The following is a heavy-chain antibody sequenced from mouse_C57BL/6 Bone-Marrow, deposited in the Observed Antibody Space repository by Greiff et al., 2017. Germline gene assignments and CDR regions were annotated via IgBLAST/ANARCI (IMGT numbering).Heavy chain of an antibody. CDR1: GYTFTSYG. CDR2: IYPRSGNT. Sequence: QVQLQQSGAELARPGASVKLSCTASGYTFTSYGISWVKQRTGPGLELIGEIYPRSGNTYYNEKFKGKATLTADKSSSTAYMELRSLTSEDSAVYFCAMGSNGFAYWGQGTLVTGSA. D-gene: IGHD2-5*01. J-gene: IGHJ3*01. V-gene: IGHV1-81*01. CDR3: AMGSNGFAY.